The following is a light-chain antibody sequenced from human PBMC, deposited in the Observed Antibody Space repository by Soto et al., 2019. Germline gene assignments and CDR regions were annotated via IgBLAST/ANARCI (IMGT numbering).Light chain of an antibody. J-gene: IGKJ1*01. CDR1: QSVSSIY. CDR3: RQYGSSPRT. Sequence: DIVLSQSPGTLSLSPGERATLSCRASQSVSSIYLAWYQHKPGQAPRLLIYAASSRATGIPDRFSGSGSGTDFTLTFSRLVPADFALYYCRQYGSSPRTFGQGTKVDIK. CDR2: AAS. V-gene: IGKV3-20*01.